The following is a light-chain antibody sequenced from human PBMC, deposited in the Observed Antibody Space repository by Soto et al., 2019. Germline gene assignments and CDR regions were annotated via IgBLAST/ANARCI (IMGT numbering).Light chain of an antibody. J-gene: IGKJ2*01. Sequence: EIVMTQSPATLSVSTGESATLSCRASQSISSELAWYQQKPGQPPRLLIYGASTRATGVPARFTGSGSGSDFTLTISRLQSEDFAVYYCQQGNNWPLTFGQGTRLEI. CDR1: QSISSE. CDR3: QQGNNWPLT. CDR2: GAS. V-gene: IGKV3-15*01.